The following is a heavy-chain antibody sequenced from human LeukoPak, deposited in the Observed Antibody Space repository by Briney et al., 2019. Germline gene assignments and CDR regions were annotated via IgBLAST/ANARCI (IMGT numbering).Heavy chain of an antibody. CDR2: FDPEDGET. V-gene: IGHV1-24*01. CDR3: AKGYYYDSSGYYPYYYYGMDV. Sequence: ASVTVSYKVSGYTLTELSMHWVRQAPGKGLEWMGGFDPEDGETIYAQKFQGRVTMTEDTSTDTAYMELSSLRAGDTAVYYCAKGYYYDSSGYYPYYYYGMDVWGQGTTVTVSS. J-gene: IGHJ6*02. D-gene: IGHD3-22*01. CDR1: GYTLTELS.